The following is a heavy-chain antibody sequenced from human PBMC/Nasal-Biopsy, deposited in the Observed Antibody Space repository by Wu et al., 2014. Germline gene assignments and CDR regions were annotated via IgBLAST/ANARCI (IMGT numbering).Heavy chain of an antibody. CDR3: ARTVYDSSGYYLLGFFYFDY. Sequence: ALIYWDDTKPYSPSLRSRLTITKDXSKNQVVLRLTNMDPVDTATYYCARTVYDSSGYYLLGFFYFDYWGQGTLVTVSS. V-gene: IGHV2-5*02. J-gene: IGHJ4*02. D-gene: IGHD3-22*01. CDR2: IYWDDTK.